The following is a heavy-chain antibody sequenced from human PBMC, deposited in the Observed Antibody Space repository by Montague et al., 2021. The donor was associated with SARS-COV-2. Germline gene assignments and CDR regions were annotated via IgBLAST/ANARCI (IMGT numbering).Heavy chain of an antibody. CDR1: GFTVNNLA. J-gene: IGHJ6*02. CDR3: AKNRDIFWFGEGRDSMDV. CDR2: ISYDGSIK. V-gene: IGHV3-30*18. Sequence: SLRLSCAASGFTVNNLALHWVRQAPGKGLEWVAVISYDGSIKYYADSLRGRFTISRDSSQKTLYLQMNSLSGEDTAVYYCAKNRDIFWFGEGRDSMDVWGQGTTVIVSS. D-gene: IGHD3-10*01.